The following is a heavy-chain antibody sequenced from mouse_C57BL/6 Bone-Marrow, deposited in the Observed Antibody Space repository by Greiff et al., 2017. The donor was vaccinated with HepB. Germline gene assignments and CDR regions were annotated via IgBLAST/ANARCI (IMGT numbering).Heavy chain of an antibody. CDR3: VITNPPYYYGSSYGYFDV. CDR2: IHPSDSDT. J-gene: IGHJ1*03. Sequence: QVQLQQPGAELVKPGASLKVSCKAPGYTFTSYWMHWVKQRPGQGLEWIGRIHPSDSDTNSNQKFKGKATLTLDKSSSTAYMQLSSLTSEDSAVYYCVITNPPYYYGSSYGYFDVWGTGTTVTVSS. CDR1: GYTFTSYW. D-gene: IGHD1-1*01. V-gene: IGHV1-74*01.